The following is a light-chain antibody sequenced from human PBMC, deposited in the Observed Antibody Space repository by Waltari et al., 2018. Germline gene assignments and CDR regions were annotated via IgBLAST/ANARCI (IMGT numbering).Light chain of an antibody. Sequence: QSALTQPRSVSGSPGQSVTISCTGTTSDVGAFNYISWYRQDPGKAPTLLIDGINQRPSGGPDRFSGSTSGNTASLTISGVQPEDAADYYCCSYAGTHLFGGGTKLTVL. CDR1: TSDVGAFNY. CDR2: GIN. CDR3: CSYAGTHL. V-gene: IGLV2-11*01. J-gene: IGLJ2*01.